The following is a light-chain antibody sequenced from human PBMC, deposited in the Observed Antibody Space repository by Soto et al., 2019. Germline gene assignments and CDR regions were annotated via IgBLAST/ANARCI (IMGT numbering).Light chain of an antibody. CDR3: QQRYSWPPIT. J-gene: IGKJ5*01. Sequence: EIVLTQSPATLSLSPVERATLSCRASQSVSSYLAWYQQKPGQVPRLLIYDTSNRATGIPARFSGSGSGTDFTLTISSLEPEDFAVYYCQQRYSWPPITFGQGTRLEI. V-gene: IGKV3-11*01. CDR2: DTS. CDR1: QSVSSY.